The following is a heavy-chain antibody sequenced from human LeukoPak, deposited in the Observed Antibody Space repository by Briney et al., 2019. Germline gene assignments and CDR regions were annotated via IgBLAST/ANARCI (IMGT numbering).Heavy chain of an antibody. D-gene: IGHD1-26*01. CDR2: ISYDGSNK. CDR1: GFTFSSYG. CDR3: AKVSGSYYSYYGMDV. V-gene: IGHV3-30*18. J-gene: IGHJ6*02. Sequence: GGSLRLSCAAPGFTFSSYGMHWVRQAPGKGLEWVAVISYDGSNKYYADSVKGRFTISRDNSKNTLYLQMNSLRAEDTAVYYCAKVSGSYYSYYGMDVWGQGTTVTVSS.